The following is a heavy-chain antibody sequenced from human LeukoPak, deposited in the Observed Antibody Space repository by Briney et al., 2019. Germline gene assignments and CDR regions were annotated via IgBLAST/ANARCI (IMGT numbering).Heavy chain of an antibody. D-gene: IGHD2-8*01. CDR3: ARDTNHAFDI. CDR1: GFTFSRYW. V-gene: IGHV3-74*01. J-gene: IGHJ3*02. Sequence: GGSLRLSCAASGFTFSRYWMHWVRQAPGKGLVWVSRINSDGCSTSYADSVKGRFTISRDNAKNTLYLQVNSLTDEETAMYYCARDTNHAFDIWGQGTMVTVSS. CDR2: INSDGCST.